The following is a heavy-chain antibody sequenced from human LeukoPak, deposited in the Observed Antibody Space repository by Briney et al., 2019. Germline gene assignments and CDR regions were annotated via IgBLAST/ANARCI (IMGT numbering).Heavy chain of an antibody. Sequence: ASVKVSCKASGYTFTGYYMHWVRQAPGQGLEWMGRINPNSGGTNYAQKFQGRVTMTRDTSISTAYMELSRLRSDDTAVYYCATSRRGAMGYDFWSGPRPFDYWGQGTLVTVSS. J-gene: IGHJ4*02. CDR3: ATSRRGAMGYDFWSGPRPFDY. CDR2: INPNSGGT. V-gene: IGHV1-2*06. CDR1: GYTFTGYY. D-gene: IGHD3-3*01.